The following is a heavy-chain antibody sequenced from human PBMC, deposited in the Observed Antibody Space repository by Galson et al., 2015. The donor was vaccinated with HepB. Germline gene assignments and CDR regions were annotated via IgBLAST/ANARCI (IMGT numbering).Heavy chain of an antibody. V-gene: IGHV3-74*01. CDR1: GFTFSNYG. J-gene: IGHJ4*02. CDR3: ARVRYFDWLSNFFDY. D-gene: IGHD3-9*01. CDR2: INSDGSST. Sequence: SLRLSCAASGFTFSNYGLHWVRQAPGKGLVWVPRINSDGSSTSYADSVKGRFTISRDNAKNTLYLQMNSLRAEDTAVYYCARVRYFDWLSNFFDYWGQGTLVTVSS.